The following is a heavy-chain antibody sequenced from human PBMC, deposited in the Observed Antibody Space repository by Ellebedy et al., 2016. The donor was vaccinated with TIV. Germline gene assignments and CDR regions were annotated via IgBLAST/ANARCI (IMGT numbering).Heavy chain of an antibody. D-gene: IGHD4-11*01. V-gene: IGHV4-59*01. CDR3: AGEDSNYSDRYYYYGLDV. CDR1: GGSIDSYY. Sequence: SETLSLXCSVSGGSIDSYYWSWIRQPPGRGLEYIGYINYSGRTNFNPSLKSRVTLSVDLSKNRFSLRLTSVTAADTAVYYCAGEDSNYSDRYYYYGLDVWGQGTTVTVSS. J-gene: IGHJ6*02. CDR2: INYSGRT.